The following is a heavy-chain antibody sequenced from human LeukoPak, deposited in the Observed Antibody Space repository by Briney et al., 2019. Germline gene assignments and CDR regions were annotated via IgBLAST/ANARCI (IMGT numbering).Heavy chain of an antibody. D-gene: IGHD3-10*01. CDR3: ARQDKTPISGFDY. Sequence: SETLSLTCTVSTFTSSYFHWMWLPPPPGEGREGIGYIYYSGSPNYNPSIKGRVSISVDTFKNQFSLKLGSVAAADTAVYYCARQDKTPISGFDYWGQGTLVTVSS. J-gene: IGHJ4*02. CDR2: IYYSGSP. CDR1: TFTSSYFH. V-gene: IGHV4-59*08.